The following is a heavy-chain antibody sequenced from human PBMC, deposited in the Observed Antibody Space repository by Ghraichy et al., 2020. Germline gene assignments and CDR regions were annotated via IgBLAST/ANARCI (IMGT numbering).Heavy chain of an antibody. V-gene: IGHV4-30-2*01. CDR2: IYHSGST. Sequence: SETLSLTCAVSGGSISSGGYSWSWIRQPPGKGLEWIGYIYHSGSTYYNPSLKSRVTISVDRSKNQFSLKLSSVTAADTAVYYCARSGYYYDSSGYYAYYFDYWGQGTLVTVSS. D-gene: IGHD3-22*01. J-gene: IGHJ4*02. CDR1: GGSISSGGYS. CDR3: ARSGYYYDSSGYYAYYFDY.